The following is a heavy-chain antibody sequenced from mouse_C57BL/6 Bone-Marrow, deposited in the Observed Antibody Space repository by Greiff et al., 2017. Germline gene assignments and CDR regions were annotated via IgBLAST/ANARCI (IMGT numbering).Heavy chain of an antibody. V-gene: IGHV5-12*01. Sequence: EVQLVESGGGLVQPGGSLKLSCAASGFTFSDYYMYWVRQTPEQRLEWVAYISNGGGSTYCPDTVKGRFTISRDNAKNTRYLQMSRLKSEDTAMYYCARGPYWGQGPLVTVS. CDR3: ARGPY. CDR1: GFTFSDYY. J-gene: IGHJ3*01. CDR2: ISNGGGST.